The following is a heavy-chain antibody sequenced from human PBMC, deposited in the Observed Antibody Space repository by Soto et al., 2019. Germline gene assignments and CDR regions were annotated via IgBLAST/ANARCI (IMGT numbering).Heavy chain of an antibody. Sequence: GGFLRLSCAASGFTFSSYWMHWFRQAPGKGLVWVSRINSDGSSTSYADSVKGRFTISRDNAKNTLYLQMNSLRAEDTAVYYCARDCYYGSGSSLIYYYYGMDVWGQGTTVTVSS. CDR2: INSDGSST. CDR1: GFTFSSYW. J-gene: IGHJ6*02. D-gene: IGHD3-10*01. V-gene: IGHV3-74*01. CDR3: ARDCYYGSGSSLIYYYYGMDV.